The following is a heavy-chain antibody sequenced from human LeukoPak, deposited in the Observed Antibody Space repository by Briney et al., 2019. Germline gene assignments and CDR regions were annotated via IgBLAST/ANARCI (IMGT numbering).Heavy chain of an antibody. Sequence: SETLSLTCAVYGGSFSGDFWSWIRQSPGKGLEWIGEIKHDGSTTYNPSLESRVTLSVDTSKNQFSLNLNSVTAADTAVYYCARTGLHSSTWYFDSSGQGTLVTVSS. J-gene: IGHJ4*02. CDR3: ARTGLHSSTWYFDS. CDR1: GGSFSGDF. CDR2: IKHDGST. D-gene: IGHD6-13*01. V-gene: IGHV4-34*01.